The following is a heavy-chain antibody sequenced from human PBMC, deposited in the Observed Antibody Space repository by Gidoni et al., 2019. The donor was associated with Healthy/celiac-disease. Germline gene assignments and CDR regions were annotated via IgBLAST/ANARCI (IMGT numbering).Heavy chain of an antibody. V-gene: IGHV1-58*01. D-gene: IGHD3-10*01. Sequence: QMQLVQSGPEVKKPGTSVKVSCKASGFTFTSSAVQWVRQARGQRLEWIGWIVVGSGNTNYAQKFQERVTITRDMSTSTAYMELSSLRSEDTAVYYCAAVFSGSYYFDYWGQGTLVTVSS. J-gene: IGHJ4*02. CDR1: GFTFTSSA. CDR2: IVVGSGNT. CDR3: AAVFSGSYYFDY.